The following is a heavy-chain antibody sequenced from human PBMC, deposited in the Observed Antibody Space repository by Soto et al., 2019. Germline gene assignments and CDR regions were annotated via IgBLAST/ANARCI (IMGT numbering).Heavy chain of an antibody. CDR2: IYSGGST. J-gene: IGHJ6*01. V-gene: IGHV3-53*01. D-gene: IGHD3-9*01. Sequence: GGSLRRSCAASGFTVSSNYMSCVRQAPGKGLEWFSVIYSGGSTYYEDSVKGRFTISRDNSKKTLYLQMNSLRAEDTAVYYCARDDRYYYILTGRTYCYGMAVWGQGTTVTVSS. CDR1: GFTVSSNY. CDR3: ARDDRYYYILTGRTYCYGMAV.